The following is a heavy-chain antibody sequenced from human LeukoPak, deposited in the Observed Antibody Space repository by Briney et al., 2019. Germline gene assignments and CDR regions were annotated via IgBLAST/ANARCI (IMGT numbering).Heavy chain of an antibody. V-gene: IGHV3-23*01. CDR2: ISTSGGST. J-gene: IGHJ6*02. CDR3: AKYVNAKGPPYALDV. CDR1: EFTFGSYA. D-gene: IGHD2/OR15-2a*01. Sequence: PGGSLRLSCAASEFTFGSYAMQWVRQAPGKGLEWVSGISTSGGSTWYSDSVKGRFTISRDNSKNTLYLQMNSLRDEDTAVYYCAKYVNAKGPPYALDVWGQGTTVTVSS.